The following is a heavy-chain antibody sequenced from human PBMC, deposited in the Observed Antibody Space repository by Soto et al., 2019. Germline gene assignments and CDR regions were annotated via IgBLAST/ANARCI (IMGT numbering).Heavy chain of an antibody. D-gene: IGHD2-15*01. J-gene: IGHJ4*02. CDR3: ARVYCSGGSCYSVDY. CDR1: GYTFTSYY. CDR2: INPSGGST. Sequence: ASVKVSCKASGYTFTSYYMHWVRQAPGQGLEWMGIINPSGGSTSYAQKFQGRVTMTRDTSTSTVYMELSSLRSEDTAVYYCARVYCSGGSCYSVDYWGQRTLVTVSS. V-gene: IGHV1-46*03.